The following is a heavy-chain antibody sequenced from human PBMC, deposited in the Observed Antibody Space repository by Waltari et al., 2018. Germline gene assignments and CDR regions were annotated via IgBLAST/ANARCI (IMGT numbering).Heavy chain of an antibody. V-gene: IGHV4-34*02. CDR1: GGSLSGYH. J-gene: IGHJ6*03. Sequence: QVQLQQWGAGLLKPSETLSLTCDVSGGSLSGYHWTWIRQPPGKGLEWIGEINDSGPTTYNPSLESRVTVSIDTANNQFSLRVRSVTAADTAVYYCAGVFGYYYYYMDVWGKGTTVTISS. CDR2: INDSGPT. D-gene: IGHD3-3*01. CDR3: AGVFGYYYYYMDV.